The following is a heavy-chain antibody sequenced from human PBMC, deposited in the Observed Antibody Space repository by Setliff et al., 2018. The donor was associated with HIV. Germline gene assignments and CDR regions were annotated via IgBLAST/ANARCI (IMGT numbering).Heavy chain of an antibody. Sequence: GASVKVSCKASGYTFTSYYMHWVRQAPGQGLEWMGIINPSGGSTSYAQKFQGRVTMTRDTSTSTVYMELSSLRSDDTAVYYCARVYCSTTSCNDEYFYDYWGQGTLVTVSS. CDR3: ARVYCSTTSCNDEYFYDY. J-gene: IGHJ4*01. D-gene: IGHD2-2*01. CDR2: INPSGGST. CDR1: GYTFTSYY. V-gene: IGHV1-46*01.